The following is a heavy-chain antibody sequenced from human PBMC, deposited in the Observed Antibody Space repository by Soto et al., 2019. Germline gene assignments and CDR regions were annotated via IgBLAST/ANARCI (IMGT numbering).Heavy chain of an antibody. D-gene: IGHD2-15*01. CDR2: ISAYNGNT. CDR3: ATASIDRYCSGGSCSPFDP. J-gene: IGHJ5*02. Sequence: QVQLVQSGAEVKKPGASVKVSCKASGYTFTSYGISWVRQAPGQGLEWMGWISAYNGNTNYEQKLQGRVTMTTDTATSTAYMQLRSLRSDDTAVYYCATASIDRYCSGGSCSPFDPWGQGTLVTVSS. V-gene: IGHV1-18*04. CDR1: GYTFTSYG.